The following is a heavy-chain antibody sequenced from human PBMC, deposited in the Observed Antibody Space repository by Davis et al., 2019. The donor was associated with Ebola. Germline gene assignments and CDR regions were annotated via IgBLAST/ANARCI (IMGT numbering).Heavy chain of an antibody. CDR3: ARGRYSGSYLDYYYGMDV. V-gene: IGHV1-8*02. CDR1: GGTFSSYA. D-gene: IGHD1-26*01. CDR2: MNPNSGNT. J-gene: IGHJ6*02. Sequence: ASVKVSCKASGGTFSSYAISWVRQATGQGLEWMGWMNPNSGNTGYAQKFQGRVTMTRNTSISTAYMELSSLRSEDTAVYYCARGRYSGSYLDYYYGMDVWGQGTTVTVSS.